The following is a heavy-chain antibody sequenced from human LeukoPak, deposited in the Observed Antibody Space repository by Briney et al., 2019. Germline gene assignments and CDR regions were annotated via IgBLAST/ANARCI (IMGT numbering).Heavy chain of an antibody. J-gene: IGHJ4*02. D-gene: IGHD2-2*01. CDR2: ISSSGTNI. V-gene: IGHV3-48*03. Sequence: LTGGSLRLSCAASGFTFSRYGMNWVRQAPGKGLEWVSYISSSGTNIYYADSVKGRFTISRDNAKNSLYLQMNSLRAEDTAVYYCARRYCSSTSCLIDYWGQGTLVTVSS. CDR1: GFTFSRYG. CDR3: ARRYCSSTSCLIDY.